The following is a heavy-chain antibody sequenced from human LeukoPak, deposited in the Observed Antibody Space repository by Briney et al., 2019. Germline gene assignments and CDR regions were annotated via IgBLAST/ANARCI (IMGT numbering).Heavy chain of an antibody. CDR3: ARDLNWNYVP. CDR1: GFTFSSYS. D-gene: IGHD1-7*01. CDR2: ISSSSSYI. Sequence: GGSLRLSCAASGFTFSSYSMNWVRQAPGKGLEGVSSISSSSSYIYYADSVKGRFTISRDNAKNSLYLQMNSLRAEDTAVYYCARDLNWNYVPWGQGTLVTVSS. V-gene: IGHV3-21*01. J-gene: IGHJ5*02.